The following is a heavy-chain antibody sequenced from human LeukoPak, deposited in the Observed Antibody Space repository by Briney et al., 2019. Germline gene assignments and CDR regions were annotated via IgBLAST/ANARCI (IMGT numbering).Heavy chain of an antibody. CDR1: GYTFTSYA. D-gene: IGHD3-16*01. J-gene: IGHJ4*02. CDR2: IIPIFGTA. CDR3: ARVKGANLDY. V-gene: IGHV1-69*13. Sequence: SVKVSCKASGYTFTSYAMNWVRQAPGQGLEWMGGIIPIFGTANYAQKFQGRVTITADESTSTAYMELSSLRSEDTAVYYCARVKGANLDYWGQGTLVTVSS.